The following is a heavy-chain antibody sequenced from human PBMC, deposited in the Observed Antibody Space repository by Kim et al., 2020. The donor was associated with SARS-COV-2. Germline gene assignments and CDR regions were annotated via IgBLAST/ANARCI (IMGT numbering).Heavy chain of an antibody. CDR2: IYTSGST. CDR1: GGSISSYY. D-gene: IGHD3-22*01. Sequence: SETLSLTCTVSGGSISSYYWSWIRQPAGKGLEWIGRIYTSGSTNYNPSLKSRVTMSVDTSKNQFSLKLSSVTAADTAVYYCARETYYYDSSGYAYYFDYWGQGTLVTVSS. J-gene: IGHJ4*02. CDR3: ARETYYYDSSGYAYYFDY. V-gene: IGHV4-4*07.